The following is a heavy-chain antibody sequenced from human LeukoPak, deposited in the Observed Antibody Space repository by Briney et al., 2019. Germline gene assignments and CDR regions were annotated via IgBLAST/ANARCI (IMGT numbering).Heavy chain of an antibody. J-gene: IGHJ3*02. CDR1: GFTFSDYY. D-gene: IGHD3-10*01. CDR2: ISSSGSTI. V-gene: IGHV3-11*01. Sequence: GGSLRLSCAASGFTFSDYYMSWIRQAPGKGLEWVSYISSSGSTIYYADSVKGRFTISRDNAKNSLYLQMNSLRAEDTAVYYCARATPITMVRGAIAPRGDAFGIWGQGTMVTVSS. CDR3: ARATPITMVRGAIAPRGDAFGI.